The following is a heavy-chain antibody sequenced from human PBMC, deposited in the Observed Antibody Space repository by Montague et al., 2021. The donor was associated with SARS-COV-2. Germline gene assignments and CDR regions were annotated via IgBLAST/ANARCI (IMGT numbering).Heavy chain of an antibody. CDR3: ARDDIVLQGVTKGMDV. CDR2: MYYSGST. D-gene: IGHD2-15*01. CDR1: GGSISSSNYY. Sequence: SETLSLTCTVSGGSISSSNYYWGWLRQPPGKGLGWIGNMYYSGSTYSNPSLKSRVTISIDTSKNQFSLKLSSVTAADTAVYYCARDDIVLQGVTKGMDVWGQGTTVTVSS. V-gene: IGHV4-39*07. J-gene: IGHJ6*02.